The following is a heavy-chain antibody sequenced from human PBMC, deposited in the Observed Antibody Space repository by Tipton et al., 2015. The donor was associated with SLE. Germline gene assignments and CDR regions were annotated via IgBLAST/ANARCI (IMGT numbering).Heavy chain of an antibody. CDR2: INSAGTTT. Sequence: SLRLSCAASGFTFNTYWMHWVRQAPGKGLVWVSHINSAGTTTTYADSVRGRFTISKDNAKNTEYLQMNSLRAEDTAMYYCAKDHRGWGANGCVDHGGGGTLVTVSS. V-gene: IGHV3-74*03. CDR1: GFTFNTYW. CDR3: AKDHRGWGANGCVDH. J-gene: IGHJ2*01. D-gene: IGHD4/OR15-4a*01.